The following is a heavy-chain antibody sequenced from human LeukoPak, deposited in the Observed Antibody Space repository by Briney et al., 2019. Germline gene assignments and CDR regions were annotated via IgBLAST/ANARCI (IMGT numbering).Heavy chain of an antibody. Sequence: PSETLSLTCPVSGGSISRYFWSWIRQPPGKGLEWIGHIYYSGTTNYNPSLKSRVTVSVDMSKNQFSLKLRSVTAADTAVYYCARGSSGYQGWFEPWGQGILVTVSS. V-gene: IGHV4-59*01. CDR1: GGSISRYF. J-gene: IGHJ5*02. CDR3: ARGSSGYQGWFEP. D-gene: IGHD5-12*01. CDR2: IYYSGTT.